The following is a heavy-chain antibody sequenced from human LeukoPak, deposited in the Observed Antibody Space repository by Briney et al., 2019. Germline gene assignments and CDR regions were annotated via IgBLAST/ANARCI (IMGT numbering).Heavy chain of an antibody. J-gene: IGHJ4*02. CDR1: GGSISSSSYY. CDR2: IYYSGST. D-gene: IGHD3-10*01. CDR3: ARDPHGGSGSYYDDY. V-gene: IGHV4-30-4*01. Sequence: SETLSLTCTVSGGSISSSSYYWSWIRQPPGKGLEWIGYIYYSGSTYYNPSLKSRVTISVDTSKNQFSLKLSSVTAADTAVYYCARDPHGGSGSYYDDYWGQGTLVTVSS.